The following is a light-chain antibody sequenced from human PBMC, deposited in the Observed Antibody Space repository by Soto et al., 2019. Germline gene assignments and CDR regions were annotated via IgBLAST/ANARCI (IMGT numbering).Light chain of an antibody. CDR2: GAT. V-gene: IGKV3-20*01. CDR3: QQYSNSPLT. Sequence: EIVLTQSPGTLSMSPGERVTLSCRTSRSISSTYVAWYQQKPGQAPRLLMSGATNRATGIPDRFSGSGSGTDFTLTISTLEPEDFAVYYCQQYSNSPLTFGPGTKVDIK. J-gene: IGKJ3*01. CDR1: RSISSTY.